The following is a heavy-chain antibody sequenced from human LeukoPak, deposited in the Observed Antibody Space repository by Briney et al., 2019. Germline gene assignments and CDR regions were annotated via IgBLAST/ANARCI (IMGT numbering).Heavy chain of an antibody. D-gene: IGHD3-22*01. Sequence: PSETLSLTCTVSGGSISSYYWSWIRQPPGKGLEWIAYIYDSGSTNYNPSLKSRVSISVDTSKNQFSLKLSSVTAADTAVYYCAREASSGYHSDYWGQGTLVTVSS. J-gene: IGHJ4*02. V-gene: IGHV4-59*01. CDR1: GGSISSYY. CDR3: AREASSGYHSDY. CDR2: IYDSGST.